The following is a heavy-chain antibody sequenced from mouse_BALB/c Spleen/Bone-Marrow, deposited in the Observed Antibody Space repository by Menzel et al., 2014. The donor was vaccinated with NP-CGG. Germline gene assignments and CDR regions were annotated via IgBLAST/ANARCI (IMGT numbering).Heavy chain of an antibody. Sequence: EVQRVESGGGLVQPGGSLKLSCAASGFTFSSYGMSWVRQAPDKRLELVATINSNGGSTYYPDSVKGRFTISRDNAKNTLYLQMNSLKSEDTAMYYCAREGDRSEYYFDYGGQGTTLPVS. V-gene: IGHV5-6-3*01. CDR1: GFTFSSYG. CDR3: AREGDRSEYYFDY. CDR2: INSNGGST. J-gene: IGHJ2*01. D-gene: IGHD2-14*01.